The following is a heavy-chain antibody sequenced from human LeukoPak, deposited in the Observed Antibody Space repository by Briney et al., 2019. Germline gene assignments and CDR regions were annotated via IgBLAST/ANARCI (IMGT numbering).Heavy chain of an antibody. V-gene: IGHV1-18*01. J-gene: IGHJ6*03. D-gene: IGHD2-15*01. Sequence: ASVKVSCKASGYTFTSYGISWVRQAPGQGLEWMGWISAYNGNTNYAQKLQGRVTMTTDTSTSTAYMELRSLRSDDTAVYYCARSPYWSLSDYYYYYMDVWGKGTTVTVSS. CDR2: ISAYNGNT. CDR1: GYTFTSYG. CDR3: ARSPYWSLSDYYYYYMDV.